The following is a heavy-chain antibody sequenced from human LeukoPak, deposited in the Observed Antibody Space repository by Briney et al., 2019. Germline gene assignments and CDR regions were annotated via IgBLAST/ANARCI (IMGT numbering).Heavy chain of an antibody. CDR3: ARDRGNDDFDI. CDR2: IYYSGTT. V-gene: IGHV4-31*03. CDR1: GGSISNGGYY. D-gene: IGHD3-10*01. Sequence: MASETLSLTCTVSGGSISNGGYYWTWIRQHPGKGLEWIGHIYYSGTTYYNPSLKSRVTISVDTSKNQFSLKLTSVTAADTAVYYCARDRGNDDFDIWGQGTMVTVSS. J-gene: IGHJ3*02.